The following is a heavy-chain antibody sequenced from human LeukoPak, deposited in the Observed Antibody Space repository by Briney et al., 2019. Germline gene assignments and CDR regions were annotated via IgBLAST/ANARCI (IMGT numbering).Heavy chain of an antibody. J-gene: IGHJ6*03. D-gene: IGHD2-15*01. Sequence: PGGSLRLSCAASGFTFSSYYMNWVRQAPGKGLEWVSYISSSSSTIYYADSVKGRFTISRDNAKNSLYLQMSSLRAEDTAVYYCARGRGRNPSGYYYYMDVWGKGTTVTISS. CDR3: ARGRGRNPSGYYYYMDV. CDR1: GFTFSSYY. V-gene: IGHV3-48*01. CDR2: ISSSSSTI.